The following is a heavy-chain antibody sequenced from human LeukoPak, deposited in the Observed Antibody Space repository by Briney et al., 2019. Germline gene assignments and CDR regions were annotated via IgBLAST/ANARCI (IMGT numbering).Heavy chain of an antibody. CDR3: ARTGYCSSTSCPYYMDV. CDR2: IWYDGSNK. V-gene: IGHV3-33*08. Sequence: GGSLRLSCVVSGITLSNYGMSWVRQAPGKGLEWVAVIWYDGSNKYYADSVKGRFTISRDNSKNTLYLQMNSLRAEDTAVYYCARTGYCSSTSCPYYMDVWGKGTTVTVSS. J-gene: IGHJ6*03. D-gene: IGHD2-2*01. CDR1: GITLSNYG.